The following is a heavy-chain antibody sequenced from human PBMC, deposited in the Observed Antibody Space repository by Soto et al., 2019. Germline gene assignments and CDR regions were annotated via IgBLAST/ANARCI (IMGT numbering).Heavy chain of an antibody. D-gene: IGHD4-17*01. Sequence: QVQLVQSGAEVKKPGSSVKVSCTASGGTFSSYAISWVRQAPGQGLEWMGGIIPIFGTANYAQKFQGRVTITADESTSTAYMELSSLISEDTAVYYCARGRDYGGFYYYYGMDVWGQGTTVTVSS. CDR3: ARGRDYGGFYYYYGMDV. J-gene: IGHJ6*02. CDR1: GGTFSSYA. V-gene: IGHV1-69*01. CDR2: IIPIFGTA.